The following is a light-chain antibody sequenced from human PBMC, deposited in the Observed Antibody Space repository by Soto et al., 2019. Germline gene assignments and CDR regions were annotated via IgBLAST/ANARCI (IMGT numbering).Light chain of an antibody. Sequence: EIGLSQSPATLSLSPGERATLSCRASQTITTLAWYQRKPGQAPRLLIYRVSSRATGVPDRFSGSGSGTDYTLTISRLEPEDFAVYYCQQYGNLPLTLGGGTKVDSK. J-gene: IGKJ4*01. V-gene: IGKV3-20*01. CDR3: QQYGNLPLT. CDR2: RVS. CDR1: QTITT.